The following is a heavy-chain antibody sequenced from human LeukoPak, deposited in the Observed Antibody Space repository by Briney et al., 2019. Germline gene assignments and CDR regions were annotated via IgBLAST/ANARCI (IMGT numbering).Heavy chain of an antibody. Sequence: GGSLRLSCAASGFTFSSYAMHWVRQAPGKGLEWVAVISYDGGNKYYADSVKGRFTISRDNSKNTLYLQMNSLRPEDTAVYYCARDRVGVQVPAANTNWFDPWGQGTLVTVSS. J-gene: IGHJ5*02. CDR1: GFTFSSYA. CDR3: ARDRVGVQVPAANTNWFDP. D-gene: IGHD2-2*01. V-gene: IGHV3-30-3*01. CDR2: ISYDGGNK.